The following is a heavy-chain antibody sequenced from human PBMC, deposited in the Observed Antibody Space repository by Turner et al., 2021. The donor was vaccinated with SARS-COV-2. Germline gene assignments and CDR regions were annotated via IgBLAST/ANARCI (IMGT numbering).Heavy chain of an antibody. Sequence: QVRLVESGGGVVQTGRSLRLSCLASGFTFSSHGMHWVRQAPGKGLEWVAAISYDGSSKFYADFVKGRFTIARDDSSNTVYVEINSLRPEDTAVFYCAKDDGGLATTTYGMDVWGQGTTVTVSS. J-gene: IGHJ6*02. D-gene: IGHD3-16*01. CDR1: GFTFSSHG. CDR3: AKDDGGLATTTYGMDV. CDR2: ISYDGSSK. V-gene: IGHV3-30*18.